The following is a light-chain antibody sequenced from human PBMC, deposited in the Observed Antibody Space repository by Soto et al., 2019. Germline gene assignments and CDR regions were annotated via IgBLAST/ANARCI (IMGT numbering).Light chain of an antibody. CDR2: AAS. CDR1: QGISSY. V-gene: IGKV1-8*01. CDR3: QQYSSYLFT. J-gene: IGKJ5*01. Sequence: AIRMTQSPSSFSASTGDRVTITCRASQGISSYLAWYQQKPGKAPKLLIYAASTLQSGVPSRFSGSGSGTDFTLTISCLQYEDFATYYCQQYSSYLFTFCQGKRLEIK.